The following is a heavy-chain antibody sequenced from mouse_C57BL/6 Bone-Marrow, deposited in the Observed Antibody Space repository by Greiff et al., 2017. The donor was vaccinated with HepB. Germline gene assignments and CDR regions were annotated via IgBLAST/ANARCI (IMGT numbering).Heavy chain of an antibody. V-gene: IGHV5-2*01. D-gene: IGHD1-1*01. J-gene: IGHJ2*01. CDR3: ASQNRTVVASDY. CDR1: EYEFPSHD. Sequence: EVQGVESGGGLVQPGESLKLSCEPNEYEFPSHDMSWVRKTPEKRLELVAAINSDGGSTYYPDTMERRFIISRDNTKKTLYLQMSSLRSEDTALYYCASQNRTVVASDYWGQGTTLTVSS. CDR2: INSDGGST.